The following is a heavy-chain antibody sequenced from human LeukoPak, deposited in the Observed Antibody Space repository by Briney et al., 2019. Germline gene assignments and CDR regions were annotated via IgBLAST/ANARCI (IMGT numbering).Heavy chain of an antibody. CDR2: IRSKANSYTT. CDR3: TSDSNYDFWSPYFDY. V-gene: IGHV3-73*01. CDR1: GFTFSGSA. D-gene: IGHD3-3*01. Sequence: PGGSLRLSCAASGFTFSGSAMHWVRQASGKGLEWVGRIRSKANSYTTAYAASVKGRFTISRDDTKNTAYLQMNSLKTEDTDVYYCTSDSNYDFWSPYFDYWGQGTLVTVSS. J-gene: IGHJ4*02.